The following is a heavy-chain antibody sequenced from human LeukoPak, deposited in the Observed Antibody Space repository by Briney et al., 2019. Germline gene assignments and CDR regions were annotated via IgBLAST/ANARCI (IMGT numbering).Heavy chain of an antibody. CDR2: ISTYNGNT. J-gene: IGHJ5*02. Sequence: GASVKVSCKASGYTFSNYAINWVRQAPGQGLEWMGWISTYNGNTNYAQKLQGRVTMTTDTSTSTAYMELRSLRSDDTAVYYCARVIEGPRSRTPNWFDPWGQGTLVTVSS. V-gene: IGHV1-18*01. D-gene: IGHD3-22*01. CDR3: ARVIEGPRSRTPNWFDP. CDR1: GYTFSNYA.